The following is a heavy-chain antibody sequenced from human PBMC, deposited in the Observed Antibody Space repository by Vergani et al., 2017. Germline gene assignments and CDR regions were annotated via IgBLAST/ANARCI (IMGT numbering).Heavy chain of an antibody. Sequence: QVQVVQSGAEVKKSGASVKVSCKTSGYTFSNDYMHWVRQAPGQGLEWMGIINPSGGHTNYAQKFQGRVTMTRDTSTSTVYMELSSLRSEDTAVYYCARGCGSTSCYKRGEDWFDPWGQGTLVTVSS. D-gene: IGHD2-2*02. V-gene: IGHV1-46*01. CDR3: ARGCGSTSCYKRGEDWFDP. J-gene: IGHJ5*02. CDR1: GYTFSNDY. CDR2: INPSGGHT.